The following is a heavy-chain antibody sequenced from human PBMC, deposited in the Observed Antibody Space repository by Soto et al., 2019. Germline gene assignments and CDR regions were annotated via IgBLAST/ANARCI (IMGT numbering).Heavy chain of an antibody. Sequence: ASVKVSCKASGYTFTSYAMHWVRQAPGQRLEWMGWINAGNGNTKYSQKFQGRVTITTDKSTSTAYMELSSLRSEDTAVYYCAREGGSSEFAGMDVWGQGTTVTVSS. J-gene: IGHJ6*02. D-gene: IGHD6-13*01. CDR2: INAGNGNT. CDR3: AREGGSSEFAGMDV. V-gene: IGHV1-3*01. CDR1: GYTFTSYA.